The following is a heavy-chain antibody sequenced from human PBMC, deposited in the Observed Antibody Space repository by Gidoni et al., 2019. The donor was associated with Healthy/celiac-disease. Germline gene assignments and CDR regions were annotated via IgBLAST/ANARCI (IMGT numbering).Heavy chain of an antibody. CDR2: ISSSGSTI. CDR3: ARDGPAPVPAATRDAFDI. J-gene: IGHJ3*02. V-gene: IGHV3-11*01. Sequence: QGQLVESGGGLVKPGGSLRLSCAASGFTFRDYYMSWIRQAPGKGLEWVSDISSSGSTIYYADSVKGRFTIPRDNAKNSLYLQMNSLRAEDTAVYYCARDGPAPVPAATRDAFDIWGQGTMVTVSS. CDR1: GFTFRDYY. D-gene: IGHD2-2*01.